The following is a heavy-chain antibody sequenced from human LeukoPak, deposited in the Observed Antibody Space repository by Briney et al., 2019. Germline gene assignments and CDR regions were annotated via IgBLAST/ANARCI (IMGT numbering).Heavy chain of an antibody. J-gene: IGHJ6*02. V-gene: IGHV3-69-1*01. CDR2: TNSSSTI. CDR3: ARLRYYGMDV. CDR1: GFTFSGYD. Sequence: GGSLRLSCAASGFTFSGYDMSWVRQAPGKGLEWVSYTNSSSTIYYADSVKSRFTISRDNAKNSLYLQMNSLRAEDTAVYYCARLRYYGMDVWGQGTTVTVSS.